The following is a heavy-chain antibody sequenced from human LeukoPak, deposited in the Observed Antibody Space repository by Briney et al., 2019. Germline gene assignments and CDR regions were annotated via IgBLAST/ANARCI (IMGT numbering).Heavy chain of an antibody. D-gene: IGHD3-22*01. J-gene: IGHJ5*02. Sequence: GESLTISCAASGFPFSIYAMSWVRLAPGKGLEWVSALTGSGGSIYYADSVEGRFTISRDYSKTTLSLQMNSLRAEDTAVYYCAKDSTYYYDSSGYYHSWFDPWGQGTLVTVSS. V-gene: IGHV3-23*01. CDR1: GFPFSIYA. CDR2: LTGSGGSI. CDR3: AKDSTYYYDSSGYYHSWFDP.